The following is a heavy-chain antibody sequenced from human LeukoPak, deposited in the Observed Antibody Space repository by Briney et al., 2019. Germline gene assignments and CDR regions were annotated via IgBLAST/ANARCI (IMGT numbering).Heavy chain of an antibody. Sequence: SETLTLTCAVYGGSLRRYYWSWIRQSPGKGLEWIGEVSHSGTTTYNPSLKGRVIISMDTSKRQFSLKVTSVTAADTAIYYCARVGGWLQLKRWGFDYWGQGTPVTVSS. CDR1: GGSLRRYY. CDR2: VSHSGTT. J-gene: IGHJ4*02. V-gene: IGHV4-34*01. CDR3: ARVGGWLQLKRWGFDY. D-gene: IGHD5-24*01.